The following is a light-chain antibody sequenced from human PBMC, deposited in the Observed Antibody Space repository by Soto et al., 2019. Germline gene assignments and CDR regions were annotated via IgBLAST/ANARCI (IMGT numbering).Light chain of an antibody. V-gene: IGKV1-27*01. CDR1: LGISSY. CDR2: AAS. CDR3: RKYNSAPYT. J-gene: IGKJ2*01. Sequence: DIQMTQSPSSLSASVGDRVTITCRGSLGISSYLAWYQQKPGKVPKLLIYAASTLQSGVPSRFSGSGSGTDFTLTISSLQPEDVATYYCRKYNSAPYTFGQGTKLEIK.